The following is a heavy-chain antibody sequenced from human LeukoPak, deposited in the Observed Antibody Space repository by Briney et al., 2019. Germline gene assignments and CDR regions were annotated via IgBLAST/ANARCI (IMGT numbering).Heavy chain of an antibody. CDR2: INHSGST. J-gene: IGHJ6*03. V-gene: IGHV4-34*01. D-gene: IGHD2-8*02. CDR3: ARLVSVYYYYMDV. Sequence: PSETLSLACAVYGGSFSGYYWSWIRQPPGKGLEWIGEINHSGSTNYNPSLKSRVTISVDTSKNQFSLKLSSVTAADTAVYYCARLVSVYYYYMDVWGKGTTVTISS. CDR1: GGSFSGYY.